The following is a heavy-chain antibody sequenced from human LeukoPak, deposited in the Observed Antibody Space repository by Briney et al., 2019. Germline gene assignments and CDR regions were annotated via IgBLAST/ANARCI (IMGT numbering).Heavy chain of an antibody. J-gene: IGHJ4*02. Sequence: GASVKVSCKVAGYTFTDYYMHWVQQAPGKGLEWMGLVDPEDGETIYAEKFQGRVTITADTSTDTAYMELSSLRSEDTAVYYCATGLGDFWNFDYWGQGTLVTVSS. V-gene: IGHV1-69-2*01. D-gene: IGHD4-17*01. CDR1: GYTFTDYY. CDR2: VDPEDGET. CDR3: ATGLGDFWNFDY.